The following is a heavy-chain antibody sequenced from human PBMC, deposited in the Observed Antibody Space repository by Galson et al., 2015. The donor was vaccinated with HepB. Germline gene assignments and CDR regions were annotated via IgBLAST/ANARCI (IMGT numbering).Heavy chain of an antibody. V-gene: IGHV3-48*01. Sequence: SLRLSCAASGFTFSSYTMNWVRQAPGKGLEWISYISTTSDSKFSADSVKGRFIISRDNAKNSMYLQMNSLRAEDTAVYYCARIALSGSYWYFDYWGHGTLVTVSS. CDR2: ISTTSDSK. CDR3: ARIALSGSYWYFDY. D-gene: IGHD1-26*01. J-gene: IGHJ4*01. CDR1: GFTFSSYT.